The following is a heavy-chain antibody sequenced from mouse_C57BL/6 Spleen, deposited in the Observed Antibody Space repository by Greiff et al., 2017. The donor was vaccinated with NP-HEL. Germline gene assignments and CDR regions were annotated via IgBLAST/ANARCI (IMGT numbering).Heavy chain of an antibody. CDR3: ARGNGNTAWFAY. V-gene: IGHV1-76*01. CDR2: IYPGSGNT. CDR1: GYTFTDYY. D-gene: IGHD2-1*01. J-gene: IGHJ3*01. Sequence: QVQLQQSGAELVRPGASVKLSCKASGYTFTDYYINWVKQRPGQGLEWIARIYPGSGNTYYNEKFKGKATLTAEKSSSTAYMQLSSLTSEDSAVYFCARGNGNTAWFAYWGQGTLVTVSA.